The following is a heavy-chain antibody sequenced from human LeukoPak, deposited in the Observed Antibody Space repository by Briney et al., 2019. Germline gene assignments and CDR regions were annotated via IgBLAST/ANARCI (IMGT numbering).Heavy chain of an antibody. V-gene: IGHV4-4*07. CDR2: SHTDDGT. J-gene: IGHJ1*01. CDR1: GGSISGYY. D-gene: IGHD6-25*01. Sequence: SVTLSLTCTVSGGSISGYYWSWVRQPARKGLEWIGRSHTDDGTNFNPSLKSRVTMSLDTSKNQFSLKLTSVTAADTAVYYCARGAATYDFQYWGQGTLVAVSS. CDR3: ARGAATYDFQY.